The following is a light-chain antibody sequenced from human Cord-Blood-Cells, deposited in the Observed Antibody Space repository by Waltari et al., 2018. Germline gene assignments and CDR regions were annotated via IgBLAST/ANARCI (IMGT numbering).Light chain of an antibody. J-gene: IGLJ1*01. CDR3: CSYAGSSTYV. V-gene: IGLV2-23*01. CDR1: SSAVVSYNL. CDR2: EGS. Sequence: QSALTQPASVCGSPGQSITISCTGTSSAVVSYNLVSWYQQHPGKAPKLMIYEGSTRPSGISNRCPGSKSGNTASLTLSALQAEDEADYYCCSYAGSSTYVFGTGTKVTVL.